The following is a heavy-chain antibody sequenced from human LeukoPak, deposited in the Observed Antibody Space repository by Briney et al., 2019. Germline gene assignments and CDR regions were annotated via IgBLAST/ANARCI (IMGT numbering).Heavy chain of an antibody. D-gene: IGHD6-19*01. V-gene: IGHV1-2*02. J-gene: IGHJ4*02. CDR1: GYTFTDYY. CDR2: INPNSGGS. CDR3: GSGQWLVGVFY. Sequence: GASVKVSCKASGYTFTDYYLHWVRQAPGQGLEWMGWINPNSGGSKYAQKFQGRITMTRDTSITTVYMELSSLTSDDTAVYYCGSGQWLVGVFYWGQGTLVTVSS.